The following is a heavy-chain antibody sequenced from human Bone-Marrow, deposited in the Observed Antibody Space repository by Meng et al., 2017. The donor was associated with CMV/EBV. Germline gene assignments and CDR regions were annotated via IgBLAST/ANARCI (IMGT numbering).Heavy chain of an antibody. V-gene: IGHV3-30*04. J-gene: IGHJ4*02. Sequence: GESLKISCAASGFTFTSYAMHWLRQAPGKGLEWVADVSYDGSTKYYADSVKGRFTISRDNSKNTLYLEMNSLRAEDTAVYYCARETTVTTFFESWGLGTLVTVSS. CDR2: VSYDGSTK. CDR1: GFTFTSYA. D-gene: IGHD4-11*01. CDR3: ARETTVTTFFES.